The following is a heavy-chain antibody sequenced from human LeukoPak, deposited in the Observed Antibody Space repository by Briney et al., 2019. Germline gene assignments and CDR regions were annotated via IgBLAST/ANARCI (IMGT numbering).Heavy chain of an antibody. Sequence: PGGSLRLSCAASGFTFGSYEMNWVRQAPGKGLEWVSYISSSGSTIYYADSVKGRFTISRDNAKNSLYLQMNSLRAEDTAVYYCAREIVVVPAAAFDYWGQGTLVTVSS. V-gene: IGHV3-48*03. J-gene: IGHJ4*02. D-gene: IGHD2-2*01. CDR1: GFTFGSYE. CDR2: ISSSGSTI. CDR3: AREIVVVPAAAFDY.